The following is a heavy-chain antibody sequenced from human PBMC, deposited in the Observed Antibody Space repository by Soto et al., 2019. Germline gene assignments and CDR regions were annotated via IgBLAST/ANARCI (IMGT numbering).Heavy chain of an antibody. CDR3: ASSGIVGREVNTWFDP. D-gene: IGHD3-22*01. Sequence: SETLSLTCTVSAGSITTSYWSWIRQPLGKALEWIGYISYRGSTNYNPSLKSRLTISIDTSKSQISLKLTSMTTADTAVYYCASSGIVGREVNTWFDPWGQGTQVTVSS. CDR2: ISYRGST. V-gene: IGHV4-59*01. CDR1: AGSITTSY. J-gene: IGHJ5*02.